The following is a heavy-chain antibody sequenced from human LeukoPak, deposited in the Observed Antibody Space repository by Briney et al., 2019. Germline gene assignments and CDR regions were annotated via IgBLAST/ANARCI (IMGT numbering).Heavy chain of an antibody. J-gene: IGHJ4*02. CDR1: GGSISSGDYY. V-gene: IGHV4-30-4*01. CDR3: ARAVVATRAFDY. CDR2: IYYSGST. D-gene: IGHD5-12*01. Sequence: SQTLSLTCTVSGGSISSGDYYWSWIRQPPGKGLEWIGYIYYSGSTYYNPSLKSRVTISVDTSKNQFSLKLSSVTAADTAVYYCARAVVATRAFDYWGQGTRVTVSS.